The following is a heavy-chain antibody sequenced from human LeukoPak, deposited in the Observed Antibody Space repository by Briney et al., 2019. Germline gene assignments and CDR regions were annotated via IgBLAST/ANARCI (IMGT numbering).Heavy chain of an antibody. CDR3: AKDRGRYYDSSGYYWGYYFDS. CDR1: GFTFSTYA. J-gene: IGHJ4*02. Sequence: GGSLRLSCAASGFTFSTYAVNWVRQAPGKGLEWVSSISGSGGSTYYADSVKGRFTISRDNSKNTLYLQMSSLRAEDTAVYYCAKDRGRYYDSSGYYWGYYFDSWGQGILVTVST. CDR2: ISGSGGST. V-gene: IGHV3-23*01. D-gene: IGHD3-22*01.